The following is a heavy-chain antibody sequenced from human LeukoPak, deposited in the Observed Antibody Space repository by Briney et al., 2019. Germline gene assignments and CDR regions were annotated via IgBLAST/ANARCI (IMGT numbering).Heavy chain of an antibody. CDR3: ARETIFGVLMGRYFDY. J-gene: IGHJ4*02. CDR2: IYYSGST. D-gene: IGHD3-3*01. Sequence: SETLSLTCTVSGGSISRSRYYWGWIRQPPGKGLEWIGSIYYSGSTYYNPSLKSRVTTSVDTSKNQFSLKLSSVTAADTAVYYCARETIFGVLMGRYFDYWGQGTLVTVSS. CDR1: GGSISRSRYY. V-gene: IGHV4-39*07.